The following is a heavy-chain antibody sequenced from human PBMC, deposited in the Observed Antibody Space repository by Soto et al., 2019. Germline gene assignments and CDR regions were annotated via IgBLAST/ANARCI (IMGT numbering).Heavy chain of an antibody. CDR1: GFTFSSYG. V-gene: IGHV3-30*18. Sequence: QVQLVESGGGVVQPGRSLRLSCAASGFTFSSYGMHWVRQAPGKGLEWVAVISYDGSNKYYADSVKGRFTISRDNSNNTLYLQMNSLRAEDTAVYYCAKDQVYCSSTSCYAGYFDYWGQGTLVTVSS. D-gene: IGHD2-2*01. CDR2: ISYDGSNK. J-gene: IGHJ4*02. CDR3: AKDQVYCSSTSCYAGYFDY.